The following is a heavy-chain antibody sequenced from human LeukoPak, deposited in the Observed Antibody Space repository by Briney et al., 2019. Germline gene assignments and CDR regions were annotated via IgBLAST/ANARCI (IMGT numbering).Heavy chain of an antibody. CDR1: GFTFSNYG. D-gene: IGHD5-18*01. J-gene: IGHJ4*02. CDR3: ARDGYSYGDY. Sequence: GGSLRLSCAASGFTFSNYGMNWVRQAPGKGLERVSGISGSGGTTYYADSVKGRFTISRDNSKNTLYLQMNSLRAEDTAVYYCARDGYSYGDYWGQGTLVTVSS. CDR2: ISGSGGTT. V-gene: IGHV3-23*01.